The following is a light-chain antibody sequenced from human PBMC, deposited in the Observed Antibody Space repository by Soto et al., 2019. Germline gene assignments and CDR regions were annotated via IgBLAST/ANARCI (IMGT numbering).Light chain of an antibody. V-gene: IGLV2-14*03. J-gene: IGLJ2*01. CDR2: DVN. Sequence: QSALTQPASVSGSPGQSITISCTGTSSDIGAYNYVSWYQQHPGKAPKLMIYDVNIRPSGVSNRFSGSTSGNTASLTISGLQAEDEADYYCTSWTTSTTMIFGGGTKVTVL. CDR1: SSDIGAYNY. CDR3: TSWTTSTTMI.